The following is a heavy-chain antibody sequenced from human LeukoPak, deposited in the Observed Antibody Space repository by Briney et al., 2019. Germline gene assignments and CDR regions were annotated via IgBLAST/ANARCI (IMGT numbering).Heavy chain of an antibody. CDR1: GFTFKSFS. J-gene: IGHJ4*02. CDR2: ISSGRYM. CDR3: AKDVRSDYFDY. V-gene: IGHV3-21*01. Sequence: GGSLRLSCAASGFTFKSFSMNWVRQAPGKGLEWVSAISSGRYMYYADSVKGRFTISRDNANNSLYLQMDSLRAEDTAVYYYAKDVRSDYFDYWARGPWSPSRQ.